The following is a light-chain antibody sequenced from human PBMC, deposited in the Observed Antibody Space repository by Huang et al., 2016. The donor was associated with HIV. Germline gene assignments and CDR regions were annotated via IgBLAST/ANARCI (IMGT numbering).Light chain of an antibody. CDR3: QQYYSVPPT. CDR2: WAS. V-gene: IGKV4-1*01. CDR1: QNVLHNSNDKNY. Sequence: DIVMSQSPDSLAVSLGERATINCRSSQNVLHNSNDKNYLAWYQQKPGQPPKLLIYWASTRESGVPDRFSGSGSGTDYTLTISSLQAEDVAVYYCQQYYSVPPTFGGGTKVEIK. J-gene: IGKJ4*01.